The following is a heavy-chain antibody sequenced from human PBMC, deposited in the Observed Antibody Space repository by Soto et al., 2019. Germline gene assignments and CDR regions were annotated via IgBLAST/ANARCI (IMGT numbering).Heavy chain of an antibody. J-gene: IGHJ5*02. V-gene: IGHV1-69*12. Sequence: QVQLVQSGAEVKKPGSSVKVSCKASGGTFSSYAISWVRQAPGQGLEWMGGIIPIFGTANYAQKFQGRVTVTADEPTSTAYMELSSLRSEDTAVYYCARTVVVVAATQGINLFDPWGQGTLVTVSS. CDR2: IIPIFGTA. D-gene: IGHD2-15*01. CDR1: GGTFSSYA. CDR3: ARTVVVVAATQGINLFDP.